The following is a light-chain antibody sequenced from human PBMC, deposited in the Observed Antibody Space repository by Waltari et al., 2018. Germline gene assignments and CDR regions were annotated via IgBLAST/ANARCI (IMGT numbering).Light chain of an antibody. CDR3: QAWDSTTAV. Sequence: SFELTQSPSVSVSLGQTATITCAGDKLGRKYVSWYKQKPGQSPVLVVYQDNRRPSWIPGRFSGSNAGSTATLIISGTQAMDEADYYCQAWDSTTAVFGGGTKLTVL. J-gene: IGLJ2*01. CDR2: QDN. CDR1: KLGRKY. V-gene: IGLV3-1*01.